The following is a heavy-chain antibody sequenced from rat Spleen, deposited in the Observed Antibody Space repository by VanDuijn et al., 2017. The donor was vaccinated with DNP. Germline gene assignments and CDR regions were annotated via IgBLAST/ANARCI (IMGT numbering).Heavy chain of an antibody. J-gene: IGHJ3*01. CDR2: ISTGGGNT. D-gene: IGHD1-1*01. V-gene: IGHV5-31*01. Sequence: EVQLVESGGGPVQPGRSLKLSCVASGFIFSNYWMTWIRQAPGKGLEWVASISTGGGNTYYRDSVKGRFTISRDNAKNTQYLQMDSLRSEDTATYYCARIFLLQWAEGYFDYWGQGTLVTVSS. CDR3: ARIFLLQWAEGYFDY. CDR1: GFIFSNYW.